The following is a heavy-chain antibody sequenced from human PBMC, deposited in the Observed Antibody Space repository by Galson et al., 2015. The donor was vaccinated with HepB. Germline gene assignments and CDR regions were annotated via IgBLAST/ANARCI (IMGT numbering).Heavy chain of an antibody. J-gene: IGHJ4*02. V-gene: IGHV3-30*18. CDR1: GFTFSSYG. CDR2: ISYDGSNK. CDR3: AKDGDGYNFGY. D-gene: IGHD5-24*01. Sequence: SLRLSCAASGFTFSSYGMHWVRQAPGKGLEWVAVISYDGSNKYYADSVKGRFTISRDNSKNTLYLQMNSLRAEDTAVYYCAKDGDGYNFGYWGQGTLVTVSS.